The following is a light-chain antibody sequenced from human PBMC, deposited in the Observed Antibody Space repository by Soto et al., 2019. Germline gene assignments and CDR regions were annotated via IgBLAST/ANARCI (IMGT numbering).Light chain of an antibody. CDR2: DVS. CDR3: SSYAGNNNYV. CDR1: SGDVGAYNS. Sequence: QSALTQPRSVSGSPGQSVTISCTGTSGDVGAYNSVSWYQQNPGKAPKIMIYDVSKRPSGVPDRFSGSKSGNTASLTVSGLQAEDEAAYYCSSYAGNNNYVFGSGTKVTVL. V-gene: IGLV2-11*01. J-gene: IGLJ1*01.